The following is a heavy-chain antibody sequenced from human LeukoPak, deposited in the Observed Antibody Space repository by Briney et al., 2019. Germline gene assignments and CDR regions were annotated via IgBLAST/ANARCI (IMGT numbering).Heavy chain of an antibody. CDR2: IYYSGST. J-gene: IGHJ3*02. V-gene: IGHV4-59*01. D-gene: IGHD1-26*01. Sequence: PSETLSLTCTVSGVSISSYYWSWIRQPPGKGREGIGYIYYSGSTNYNPSLKSRVTISVDTSKNQFSLKLSSVTAADTAVYYCARYSGSYYPDNAFDIWGQGTMVTVSS. CDR3: ARYSGSYYPDNAFDI. CDR1: GVSISSYY.